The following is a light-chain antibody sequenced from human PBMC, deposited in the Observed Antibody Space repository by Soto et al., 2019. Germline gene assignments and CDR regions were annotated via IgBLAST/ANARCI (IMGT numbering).Light chain of an antibody. CDR1: ENIARH. CDR2: AAS. Sequence: DIQMTQSPSSLSASVGDRITITSRASENIARHLNWYQQKPGKAPNLLIYAASNLQNGVPLRFRGGGSGTDFTLTISNLQPEDFATYYCQQSYSTLSITFGQGTRLEIK. V-gene: IGKV1-39*01. CDR3: QQSYSTLSIT. J-gene: IGKJ5*01.